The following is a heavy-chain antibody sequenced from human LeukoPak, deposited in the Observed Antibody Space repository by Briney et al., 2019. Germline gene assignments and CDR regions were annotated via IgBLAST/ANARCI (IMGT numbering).Heavy chain of an antibody. CDR2: IYPGDSDT. D-gene: IGHD6-19*01. V-gene: IGHV5-51*01. Sequence: GESLKISCKGSGYSFTSYWIGWVRQMPGKRLEWMGIIYPGDSDTRYSPSFQGQVTISADKSISTAYLQWSSLKASDTAMYYCARIGYSSGWYSVYYFDYWGQGTLVTVSS. CDR3: ARIGYSSGWYSVYYFDY. J-gene: IGHJ4*02. CDR1: GYSFTSYW.